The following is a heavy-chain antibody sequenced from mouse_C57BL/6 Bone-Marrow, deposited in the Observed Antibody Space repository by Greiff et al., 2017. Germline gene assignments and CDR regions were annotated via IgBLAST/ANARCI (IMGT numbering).Heavy chain of an antibody. D-gene: IGHD1-1*01. CDR2: IYPRSGNT. J-gene: IGHJ3*01. Sequence: QVQLQQSGAELARPGASVKLSCKASGYTFTSSGISWVKQRTGQGLEWIGEIYPRSGNTYYNEKFKGKATLTADKSSSTAYMELRSLTSEDSAVYFCARGILRFAYWGQGTLVTVSA. CDR1: GYTFTSSG. V-gene: IGHV1-81*01. CDR3: ARGILRFAY.